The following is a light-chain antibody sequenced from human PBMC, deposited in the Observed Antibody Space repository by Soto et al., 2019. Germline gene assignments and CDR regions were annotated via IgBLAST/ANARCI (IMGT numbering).Light chain of an antibody. CDR3: ASFTSSSIFDI. J-gene: IGLJ2*01. V-gene: IGLV2-14*01. Sequence: QSALTQPASVSESPGQSITISCTGTSSDIGVYNYVSWYQQHPGKAPKLMMYEGDKRPSGVSNRFSGSKSGNTASLTISGLQAEDEADYYCASFTSSSIFDIFGGGTKLTVL. CDR1: SSDIGVYNY. CDR2: EGD.